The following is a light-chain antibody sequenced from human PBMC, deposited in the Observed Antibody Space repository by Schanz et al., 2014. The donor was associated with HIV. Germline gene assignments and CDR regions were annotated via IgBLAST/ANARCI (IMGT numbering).Light chain of an antibody. CDR1: QSVSRH. CDR3: QQYNDWPPIT. J-gene: IGKJ5*01. CDR2: DAS. Sequence: EIVLTQSPGTLSLSPGERATLSCRASQSVSRHLAWYQQKPGQAPRLLIYDASNRATGIPARFSGSGSGTEFTLTISSLQSEDFAVYYCQQYNDWPPITFGQGTRLEIK. V-gene: IGKV3D-15*01.